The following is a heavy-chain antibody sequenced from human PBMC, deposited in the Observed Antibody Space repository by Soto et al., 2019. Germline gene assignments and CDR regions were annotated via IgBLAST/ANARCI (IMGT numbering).Heavy chain of an antibody. CDR1: GFTFSRQA. CDR2: IWYHGIDK. V-gene: IGHV3-33*01. D-gene: IGHD2-15*01. CDR3: ATGFLGLCTGGNCPLDY. J-gene: IGHJ4*02. Sequence: GGSLRLSCAASGFTFSRQAMHWVRQAPGRGLEWVAVIWYHGIDKYYADSVKGRFTISRDNSKNTVYLQMNSLRGEDTAVYYCATGFLGLCTGGNCPLDYWGQGTLVTV.